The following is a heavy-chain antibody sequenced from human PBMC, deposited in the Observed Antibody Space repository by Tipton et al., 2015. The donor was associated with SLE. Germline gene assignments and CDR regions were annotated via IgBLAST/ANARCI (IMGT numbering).Heavy chain of an antibody. CDR2: INHSGST. CDR1: GGSFSGYY. V-gene: IGHV4-34*01. CDR3: ARMLYGGNSGGKVGNWFDP. Sequence: LRLSCVVYGGSFSGYYWSWIRQPPGKGLEWIGEINHSGSTNYNPSLKSRVTISVDTSKNQFSLKLSSVTAADTAVHYCARMLYGGNSGGKVGNWFDPWGQGTLVTVSS. D-gene: IGHD4-23*01. J-gene: IGHJ5*02.